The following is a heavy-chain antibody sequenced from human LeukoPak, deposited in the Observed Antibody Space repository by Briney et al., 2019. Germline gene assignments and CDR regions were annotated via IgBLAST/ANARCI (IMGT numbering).Heavy chain of an antibody. CDR2: INQDGSEK. J-gene: IGHJ3*02. V-gene: IGHV3-7*01. CDR3: AKDGSSGSYSNAFDI. CDR1: GFIFRSYW. D-gene: IGHD1-26*01. Sequence: GGSLRLSCAASGFIFRSYWMSWVRQAPGKGLEWVANINQDGSEKYYVDSVKGRFTISRDNAKNSLYLQMNSLRAEDTAVYYCAKDGSSGSYSNAFDIWGQGTMVTVSS.